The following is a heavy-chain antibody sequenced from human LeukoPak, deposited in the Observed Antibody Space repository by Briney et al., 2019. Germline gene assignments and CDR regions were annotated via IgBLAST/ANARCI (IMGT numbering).Heavy chain of an antibody. Sequence: ASVKVSCKASGYTFTGYYMHWVRQAPGQGLEWMGWINPNSGGTNYAQKFQGRVTMNRDTSISTAYMELSRLRSDDTAVYYCARACSSTSCYRNWGQGTLVTVSS. CDR3: ARACSSTSCYRN. CDR1: GYTFTGYY. D-gene: IGHD2-2*02. V-gene: IGHV1-2*02. J-gene: IGHJ4*02. CDR2: INPNSGGT.